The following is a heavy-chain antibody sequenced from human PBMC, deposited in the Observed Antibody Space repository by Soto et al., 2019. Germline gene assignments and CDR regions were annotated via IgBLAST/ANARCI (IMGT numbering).Heavy chain of an antibody. CDR3: ARDRYCSGGSCYPGLYYYGMDV. D-gene: IGHD2-15*01. CDR1: GFTFSSYG. J-gene: IGHJ6*02. Sequence: QVQLVESGGGVVQPGRSLRLSCAASGFTFSSYGMHWVRQAPGKGLEWVAVIWYDGSNKYYADSVKGRFTISRDNSKNQLYLQMKSLRAEDTAVYYCARDRYCSGGSCYPGLYYYGMDVWGQGTTVTVSS. V-gene: IGHV3-33*01. CDR2: IWYDGSNK.